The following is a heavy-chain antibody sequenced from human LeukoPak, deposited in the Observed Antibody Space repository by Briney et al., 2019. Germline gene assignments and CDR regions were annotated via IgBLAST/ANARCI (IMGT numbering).Heavy chain of an antibody. D-gene: IGHD3-10*01. Sequence: PRGSLRLSCAASGFTFSSYEMNWVRQAPGKGLEWVSYISGSGGTIHYADSVKGRFTISRDNAKNSLFLQMNSLRAEDTAVYYCARDIYYGSGNFDYWGQGTLVTVSS. CDR3: ARDIYYGSGNFDY. J-gene: IGHJ4*02. CDR1: GFTFSSYE. V-gene: IGHV3-48*03. CDR2: ISGSGGTI.